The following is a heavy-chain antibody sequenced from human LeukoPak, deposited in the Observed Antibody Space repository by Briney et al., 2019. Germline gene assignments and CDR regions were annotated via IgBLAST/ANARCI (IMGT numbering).Heavy chain of an antibody. CDR3: AKDGRAYDSSGFDYFDY. Sequence: GGSLRLSCAASGFTFSSYGIHWVRQAPGKGLEWVTFIRYDGSNKYYADSVKGRFTISRDNSKNTLYLQMNSLRAEDTAVYYCAKDGRAYDSSGFDYFDYWGQGTLVTVSS. CDR2: IRYDGSNK. D-gene: IGHD3-22*01. J-gene: IGHJ4*02. CDR1: GFTFSSYG. V-gene: IGHV3-30*02.